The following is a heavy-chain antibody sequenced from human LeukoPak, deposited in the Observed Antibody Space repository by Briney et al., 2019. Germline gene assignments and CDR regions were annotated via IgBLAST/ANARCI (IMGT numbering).Heavy chain of an antibody. J-gene: IGHJ3*02. CDR1: GDSITGYY. D-gene: IGHD6-25*01. CDR2: IYYTGNT. V-gene: IGHV4-39*07. Sequence: SETLSLTCSVSGDSITGYYWGWIRQPPGKGLEWIGNIYYTGNTYYNSSLKSRVTISLDTSKNQFSLKVISMTAADTAAYYCARGRIAAGTDAFDIWGQGTMVTVSS. CDR3: ARGRIAAGTDAFDI.